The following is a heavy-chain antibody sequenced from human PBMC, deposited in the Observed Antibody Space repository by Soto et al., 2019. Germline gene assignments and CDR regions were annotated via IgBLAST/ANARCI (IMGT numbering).Heavy chain of an antibody. CDR2: IYYSGST. CDR3: ASVKNWNVFDY. J-gene: IGHJ4*02. Sequence: SETLSLTCAVSGGSFSSYYWSWMRQPPGKGLEWIGYIYYSGSTKYNPSLESRVTMSIDTSKNQFSLKLISVTAADTAVYYCASVKNWNVFDYWGQGTLVTVSS. V-gene: IGHV4-59*01. CDR1: GGSFSSYY. D-gene: IGHD1-1*01.